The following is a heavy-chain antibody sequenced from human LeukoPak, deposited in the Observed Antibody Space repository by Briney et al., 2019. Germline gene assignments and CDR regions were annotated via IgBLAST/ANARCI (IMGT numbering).Heavy chain of an antibody. CDR3: ARQAYSSGWYADTGWFDP. V-gene: IGHV5-51*01. CDR1: GYSCTSYW. D-gene: IGHD6-19*01. J-gene: IGHJ5*02. CDR2: LYPCDSEA. Sequence: GKSLKISCKGSGYSCTSYWIGWVRQMPGKGLEWMGILYPCDSEARYTPTFQGQVTISAYKSISPAYLQWSRLKASYTAMYYCARQAYSSGWYADTGWFDPWGQGTLVTVSS.